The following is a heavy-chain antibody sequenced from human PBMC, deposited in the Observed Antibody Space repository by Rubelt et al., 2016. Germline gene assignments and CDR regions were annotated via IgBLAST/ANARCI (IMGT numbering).Heavy chain of an antibody. J-gene: IGHJ4*02. V-gene: IGHV3-7*01. CDR3: ARDHIAGDDY. Sequence: INQDGYKKFYVDSVKGRFTISRDNAKNSLYLQMNSLTADDTAVYYCARDHIAGDDYWGQGTLVTVSS. D-gene: IGHD7-27*01. CDR2: INQDGYKK.